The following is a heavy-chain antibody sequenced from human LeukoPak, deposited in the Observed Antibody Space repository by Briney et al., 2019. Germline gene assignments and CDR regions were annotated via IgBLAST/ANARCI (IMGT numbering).Heavy chain of an antibody. Sequence: GRSLRLSCAASGFTLDDYAMHWVRQAPGKGLEWVSGISWNSGSIGYADSVKGRFTISRDNAKNSLYLQMNSLRAEDTALYYCAKAKLEQPRYGMDVWGQGTTVTVSS. CDR1: GFTLDDYA. J-gene: IGHJ6*02. CDR3: AKAKLEQPRYGMDV. D-gene: IGHD1/OR15-1a*01. CDR2: ISWNSGSI. V-gene: IGHV3-9*01.